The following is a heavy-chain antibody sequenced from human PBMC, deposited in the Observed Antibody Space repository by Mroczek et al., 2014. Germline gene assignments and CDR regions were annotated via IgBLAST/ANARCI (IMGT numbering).Heavy chain of an antibody. CDR1: GFTFSSYG. D-gene: IGHD3-10*01. CDR2: ISYDGTNK. CDR3: AKARRLRPVTINYYGMDV. V-gene: IGHV3-30*18. J-gene: IGHJ6*02. Sequence: ESGGGVVQPGRSLRLSCAASGFTFSSYGMHWVRQAPGKGLEWVAVISYDGTNKYYADSVKGRFTISRDNSKNMLSLQMNSLRTEDTAVYYCAKARRLRPVTINYYGMDVWGQGTTVTVSS.